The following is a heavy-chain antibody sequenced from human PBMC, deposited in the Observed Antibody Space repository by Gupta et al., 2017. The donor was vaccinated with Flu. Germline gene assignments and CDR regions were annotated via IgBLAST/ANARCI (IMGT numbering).Heavy chain of an antibody. CDR2: ISAYNGDT. CDR3: ARVQLVGLDYYYYYMDV. D-gene: IGHD6-6*01. V-gene: IGHV1-18*01. J-gene: IGHJ6*03. Sequence: VRQAPGQGLEWMGWISAYNGDTSAAQKFRGRLTMTTDTSTSTAYMELRTLRSDDTAVYFCARVQLVGLDYYYYYMDVWGEGTTVTVSS.